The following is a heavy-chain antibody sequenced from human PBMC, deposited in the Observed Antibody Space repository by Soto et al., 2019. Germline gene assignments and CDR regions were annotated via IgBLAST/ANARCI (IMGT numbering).Heavy chain of an antibody. V-gene: IGHV4-4*07. D-gene: IGHD4-17*01. CDR3: AQGGGVDGDYMHPVMDV. CDR2: VYTDGTA. J-gene: IGHJ6*02. CDR1: GNSMFNYY. Sequence: QVHLQESGPGLVKPSGTLSLICTVSGNSMFNYYWSWIRQPAGKGLEWIGRVYTDGTAIYNPSLTSRVTLPVDMSKNQFSLNVNSLTAAATAVEYCAQGGGVDGDYMHPVMDVWGQGATVIVS.